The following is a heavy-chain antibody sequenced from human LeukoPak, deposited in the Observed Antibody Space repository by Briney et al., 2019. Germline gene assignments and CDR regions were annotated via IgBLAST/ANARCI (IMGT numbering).Heavy chain of an antibody. CDR1: GFPFDDYG. D-gene: IGHD3-16*01. J-gene: IGHJ4*02. V-gene: IGHV3-20*04. CDR3: TRDNWGLRDDYVRGIYCFDY. Sequence: RAGGSLRLSCAASGFPFDDYGMSGVRQAPGKGLEWCCGFNWKGGSRGYADSVKGRFTISRDNAKNSLYLQMNSLRAEDTALYYCTRDNWGLRDDYVRGIYCFDYWGQGTLVTVSS. CDR2: FNWKGGSR.